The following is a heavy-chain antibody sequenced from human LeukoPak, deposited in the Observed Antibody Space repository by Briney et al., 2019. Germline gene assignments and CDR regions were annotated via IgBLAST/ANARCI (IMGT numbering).Heavy chain of an antibody. CDR1: GFTLRSYG. J-gene: IGHJ4*02. CDR2: INQDGSEK. CDR3: AKDYFLLWFGELSPVDY. V-gene: IGHV3-7*01. D-gene: IGHD3-10*01. Sequence: AGGSLRLSCAAFGFTLRSYGMNWVRQAPGKGLEWVANINQDGSEKYYVDSVEGRFTISRDNAKDSLYLQMNSLRAEDTAVYYCAKDYFLLWFGELSPVDYWGQGTLVTVSS.